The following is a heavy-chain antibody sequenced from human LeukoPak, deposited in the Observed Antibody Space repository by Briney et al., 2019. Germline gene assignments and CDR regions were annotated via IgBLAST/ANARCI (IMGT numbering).Heavy chain of an antibody. J-gene: IGHJ4*02. D-gene: IGHD4-23*01. CDR3: AKDLHGGYSSDY. CDR2: IDFEGVDK. V-gene: IGHV3-30*02. CDR1: GFTFNNIG. Sequence: GGSLRLPCAASGFTFNNIGMHWVRQAPGKGLEFVSFIDFEGVDKYYADSVKGRFTISKDYSKATLYLQMNSLRPEDTAIYYCAKDLHGGYSSDYWGQGTLVTVSS.